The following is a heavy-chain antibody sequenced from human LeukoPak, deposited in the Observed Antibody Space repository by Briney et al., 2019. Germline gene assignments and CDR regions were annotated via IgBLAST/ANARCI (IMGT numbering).Heavy chain of an antibody. V-gene: IGHV3-53*05. CDR2: IYSGGST. D-gene: IGHD6-19*01. Sequence: GGSLRLSCAASGFTVSSNYMSWVRQAPGRGLEWVSVIYSGGSTYYADSVKGRFTISRDNSKNTLYLQMNSLRAEDTAVYYCARDSGAYYFDYWGQGTLVTVSS. J-gene: IGHJ4*02. CDR1: GFTVSSNY. CDR3: ARDSGAYYFDY.